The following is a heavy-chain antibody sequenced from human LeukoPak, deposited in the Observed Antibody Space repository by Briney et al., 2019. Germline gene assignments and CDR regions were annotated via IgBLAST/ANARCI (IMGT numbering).Heavy chain of an antibody. CDR1: GYNFFTYG. D-gene: IGHD1-26*01. CDR2: ISPHNGNA. CDR3: ARRGGGSYLYDDAFDI. V-gene: IGHV1-18*01. J-gene: IGHJ3*02. Sequence: ASVKVSCKASGYNFFTYGITWVRQAPGQGLEWMGWISPHNGNANYAQKFQDRVIMTTDTSTNTAFMEVRSLRSDDTAMYYCARRGGGSYLYDDAFDIWGQGTMVTVSS.